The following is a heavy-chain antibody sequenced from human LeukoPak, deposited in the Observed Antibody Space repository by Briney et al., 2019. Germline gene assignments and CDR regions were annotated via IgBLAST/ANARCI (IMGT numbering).Heavy chain of an antibody. D-gene: IGHD6-13*01. J-gene: IGHJ4*02. CDR2: INPNSGGT. CDR3: ARDRGAAAGHYFDY. Sequence: ASVKVSCKASGYTFTGYYMHWVRQAPGQGLEWMGWINPNSGGTNYAQNFQGRVTMTRDTSISTAYMELSRLRSHDTAVYYCARDRGAAAGHYFDYWGQGTLVTVSS. CDR1: GYTFTGYY. V-gene: IGHV1-2*02.